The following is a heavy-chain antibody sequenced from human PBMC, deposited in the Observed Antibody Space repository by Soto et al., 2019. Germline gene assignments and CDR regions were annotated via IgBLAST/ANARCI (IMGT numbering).Heavy chain of an antibody. J-gene: IGHJ6*03. CDR3: ARHDSGGSYYYYYYMDV. V-gene: IGHV4-61*08. CDR2: IYYSGST. CDR1: GCFISSGGYY. D-gene: IGHD2-15*01. Sequence: SETLSLTCTFSGCFISSGGYYWSWIRQHPGKGLEWIGYIYYSGSTNYNPSLKSRVTISVDTSKNQFSLKLSSVTAADTAVYYCARHDSGGSYYYYYYMDVWGKGTTVTVSS.